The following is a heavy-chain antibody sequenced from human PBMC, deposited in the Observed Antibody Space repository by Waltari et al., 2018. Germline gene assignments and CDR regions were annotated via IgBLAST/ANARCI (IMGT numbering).Heavy chain of an antibody. Sequence: EVQLVGSGGGLLQPGGSWRLSCAAPGSTFGIYGMSLVRQGPGKGLEWVANIHQDGSAKYYVDSVKGRFTISRDNAKNSLYLQMNSLRAEDTALYFCVTAARGDNADELYWGQGTLVTVSS. D-gene: IGHD2-21*02. CDR2: IHQDGSAK. CDR1: GSTFGIYG. J-gene: IGHJ4*02. V-gene: IGHV3-7*01. CDR3: VTAARGDNADELY.